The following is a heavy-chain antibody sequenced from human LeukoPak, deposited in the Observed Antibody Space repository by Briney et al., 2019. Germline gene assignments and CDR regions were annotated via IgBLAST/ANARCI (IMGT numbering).Heavy chain of an antibody. Sequence: SETLSLTCTVSGGSISSSYYYWGWIRQPPGRGLEWIGNIYYSGSTYYNPSLKSRVIISVDTSKNQFSVKMSFVTAADTVVYYWARVGYCSSTSCYVGVDYWGQGTLVTVSS. J-gene: IGHJ4*02. D-gene: IGHD2-2*01. CDR1: GGSISSSYYY. CDR2: IYYSGST. CDR3: ARVGYCSSTSCYVGVDY. V-gene: IGHV4-39*07.